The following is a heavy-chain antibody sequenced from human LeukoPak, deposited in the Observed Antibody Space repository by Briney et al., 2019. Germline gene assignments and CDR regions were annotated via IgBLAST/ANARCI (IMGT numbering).Heavy chain of an antibody. CDR2: IYYSGST. J-gene: IGHJ4*02. CDR1: GGSISSSSYY. Sequence: SETLSLTCTVSGGSISSSSYYWGWIRLPPGKGLEWIGSIYYSGSTYYNPSLKSRVTISVDTSKNQFSLKLSSVTAADTAVYYCARRSGIAAAGKDYWGQGTLVTVSS. V-gene: IGHV4-39*01. D-gene: IGHD6-13*01. CDR3: ARRSGIAAAGKDY.